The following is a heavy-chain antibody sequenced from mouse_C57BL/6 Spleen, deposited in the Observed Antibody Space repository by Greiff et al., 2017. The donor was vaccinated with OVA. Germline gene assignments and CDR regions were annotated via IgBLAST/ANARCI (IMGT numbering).Heavy chain of an antibody. CDR3: ARGGNLDWYFDV. D-gene: IGHD2-1*01. V-gene: IGHV14-2*01. J-gene: IGHJ1*03. Sequence: DVKLVESGAELVKPGASVKLSCTASGFNIKDYYMHWVKQRTEQGLEWIGRIDPEDGETKYAPKFQGKATITADTSSNTAYLQLSSLTSEDTAVYYCARGGNLDWYFDVWGTGTTVTVSS. CDR1: GFNIKDYY. CDR2: IDPEDGET.